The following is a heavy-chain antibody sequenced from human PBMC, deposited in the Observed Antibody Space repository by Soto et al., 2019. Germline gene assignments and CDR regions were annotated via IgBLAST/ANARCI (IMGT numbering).Heavy chain of an antibody. D-gene: IGHD5-18*01. J-gene: IGHJ6*02. CDR1: GSTFSSYA. V-gene: IGHV1-69*13. CDR3: ARDRVQYSYGDVEYYYYGMDV. CDR2: IIPIFGTA. Sequence: GASVKVSCKASGSTFSSYAISWVRQAPGQGPEWMGGIIPIFGTANYAQKFQGRVTITADESTSTAYMELSSLRSEDTAVYYCARDRVQYSYGDVEYYYYGMDVWGQGTRVTVSS.